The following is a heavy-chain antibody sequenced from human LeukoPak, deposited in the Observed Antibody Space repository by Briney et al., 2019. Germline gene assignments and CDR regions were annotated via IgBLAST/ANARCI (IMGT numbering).Heavy chain of an antibody. CDR2: MNPHSGNT. Sequence: EASVKVSCKASGNAFTISDFNWVRQATGQGPEWMGWMNPHSGNTGYAQKFQGRVTMTRNTSISTAYMELSSLRSEDTAVYYCARAFYGSAGWFDPWGQGTLVTVSS. CDR1: GNAFTISD. CDR3: ARAFYGSAGWFDP. J-gene: IGHJ5*02. D-gene: IGHD3-10*01. V-gene: IGHV1-8*01.